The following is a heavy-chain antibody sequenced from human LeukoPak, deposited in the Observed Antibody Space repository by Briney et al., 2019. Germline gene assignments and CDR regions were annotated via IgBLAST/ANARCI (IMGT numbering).Heavy chain of an antibody. CDR3: AKGLLHPSSYYYYGMDV. D-gene: IGHD2-15*01. Sequence: GGSLRPSCAASGFTFSSYGMHWVRQAPGKGLEWVAVIPYDGSNKYYADSVKGRFTISRDNSKNTLYLQMNSLRAEDTTVYYCAKGLLHPSSYYYYGMDVWGQGTTVTVSS. CDR2: IPYDGSNK. J-gene: IGHJ6*02. V-gene: IGHV3-30*18. CDR1: GFTFSSYG.